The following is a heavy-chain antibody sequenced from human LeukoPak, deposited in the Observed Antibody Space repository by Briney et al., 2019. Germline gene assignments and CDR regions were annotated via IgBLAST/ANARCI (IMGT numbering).Heavy chain of an antibody. Sequence: GASVKVSCKASGYTLTSYYLHWVRQAPGQGLEWMAIINPSGDTTSHAQKFQGRVTMTRDTSASTVYMELSGLRSEDTAVYYCASVYKNGMDVWGQGTTVTVSS. CDR1: GYTLTSYY. J-gene: IGHJ6*02. CDR3: ASVYKNGMDV. D-gene: IGHD5-24*01. CDR2: INPSGDTT. V-gene: IGHV1-46*01.